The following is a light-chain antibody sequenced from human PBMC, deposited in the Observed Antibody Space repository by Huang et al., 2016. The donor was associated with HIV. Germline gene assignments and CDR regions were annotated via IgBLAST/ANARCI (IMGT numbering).Light chain of an antibody. V-gene: IGKV2-30*02. CDR1: QTLVHPDGNTY. J-gene: IGKJ1*01. CDR2: KVS. CDR3: MQGTHWPPGT. Sequence: DVIMTQSPLLLPVTLGQPAAISCRSSQTLVHPDGNTYLNWFLQRPGQSPRRLMYKVSNRDSGVPDRFTGSGSGIEFTLTISRVEAEDVGIYYCMQGTHWPPGTFGQGTNMEIK.